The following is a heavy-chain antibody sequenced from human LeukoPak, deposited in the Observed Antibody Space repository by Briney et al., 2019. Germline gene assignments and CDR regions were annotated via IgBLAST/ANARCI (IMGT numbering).Heavy chain of an antibody. CDR3: ARLPRSDVVDY. J-gene: IGHJ4*02. CDR1: GYTFTSYY. V-gene: IGHV1-46*01. Sequence: ASVKVSCKASGYTFTSYYMHWVRQAPAQGLEGMGIINPSGGSKSNAQKFQGRVTMNRETQTSKVYVELSSQTSEESDVYYCARLPRSDVVDYWGQGTLVTVSP. CDR2: INPSGGSK. D-gene: IGHD2-15*01.